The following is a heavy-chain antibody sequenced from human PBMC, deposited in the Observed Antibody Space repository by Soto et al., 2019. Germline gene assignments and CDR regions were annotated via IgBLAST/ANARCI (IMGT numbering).Heavy chain of an antibody. D-gene: IGHD3-3*01. J-gene: IGHJ6*02. Sequence: PGGSLRLSCAASGFIFTSYAMNWVRQAPGKGLEWVSYISSNSGTIYYTDSVKGRFTISRDNTKNSLYLQMNSLRAEDTAVYYCARDRRITIFGDYYYYHDMDVWGQGTTVTV. CDR3: ARDRRITIFGDYYYYHDMDV. V-gene: IGHV3-48*01. CDR1: GFIFTSYA. CDR2: ISSNSGTI.